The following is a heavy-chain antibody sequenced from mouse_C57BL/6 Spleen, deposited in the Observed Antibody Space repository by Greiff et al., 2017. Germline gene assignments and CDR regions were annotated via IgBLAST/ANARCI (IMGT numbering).Heavy chain of an antibody. CDR3: ARDQGMDY. CDR1: GFTFSSYG. Sequence: EVMLVESGGDLVKPGGSLKLSCAASGFTFSSYGMSWVRQTPDKRLEWVATISSGGSYTYYPDSVKGRFTISRDNAKNTLYLQMSSLKSEDTAMYYCARDQGMDYWGQGTSVTVSS. J-gene: IGHJ4*01. CDR2: ISSGGSYT. V-gene: IGHV5-6*01.